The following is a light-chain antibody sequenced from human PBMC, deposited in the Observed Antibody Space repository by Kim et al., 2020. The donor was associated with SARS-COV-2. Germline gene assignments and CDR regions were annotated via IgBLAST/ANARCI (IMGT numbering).Light chain of an antibody. CDR1: QGISSA. CDR2: DAS. J-gene: IGKJ2*01. V-gene: IGKV1-13*02. CDR3: QQPGEYT. Sequence: SLSASVGDRVTITCRARQGISSALAWYQQKPGKAPKLLIYDASSLESGVPSRFSGSGSGTDFTLTISSLQPEDFATYYCQQPGEYTFGQGTKLEIK.